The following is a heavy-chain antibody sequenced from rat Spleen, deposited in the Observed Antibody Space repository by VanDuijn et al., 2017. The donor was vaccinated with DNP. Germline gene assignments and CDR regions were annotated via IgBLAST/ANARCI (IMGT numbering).Heavy chain of an antibody. J-gene: IGHJ2*01. CDR1: GFTFNNYW. V-gene: IGHV5-31*01. D-gene: IGHD1-9*01. Sequence: EVQLVESGGGLVQPGRSLKLSCVASGFTFNNYWMNWVRQAPGRGLEWVASITNTGGNIYYPDSVKGRFTISRDNAQNTLYLQMNSLRSEDTATYYCARWNYYGYNGFDYWGQGVMVTVSS. CDR3: ARWNYYGYNGFDY. CDR2: ITNTGGNI.